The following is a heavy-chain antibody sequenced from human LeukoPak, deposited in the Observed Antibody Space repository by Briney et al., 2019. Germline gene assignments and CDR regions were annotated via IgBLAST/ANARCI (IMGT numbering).Heavy chain of an antibody. CDR1: GFSFSSYW. Sequence: GGSLRLSCAASGFSFSSYWMSWVRQTQGKGLEGVAKQKPDGSEKQFVDAVKGRFTISRDNAKNSLYVQMNSLRGEDTAVYYCARNGYYYGMDVWGQGTTVTVSS. CDR2: QKPDGSEK. J-gene: IGHJ6*02. V-gene: IGHV3-7*04. CDR3: ARNGYYYGMDV.